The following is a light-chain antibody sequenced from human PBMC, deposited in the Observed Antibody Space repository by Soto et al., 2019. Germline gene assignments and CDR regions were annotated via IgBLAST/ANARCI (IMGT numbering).Light chain of an antibody. CDR1: SSNIGSNT. CDR2: SNT. Sequence: QSVLTQPPSASGTPGQRVTISCSGSSSNIGSNTVTWYQQLPGTAPKLLIYSNTQRPSGVPDRSSGSKSGTSASLAISGLQSEDEADYYCASWDDSLNGPVFGGGTQLTVL. V-gene: IGLV1-44*01. J-gene: IGLJ7*01. CDR3: ASWDDSLNGPV.